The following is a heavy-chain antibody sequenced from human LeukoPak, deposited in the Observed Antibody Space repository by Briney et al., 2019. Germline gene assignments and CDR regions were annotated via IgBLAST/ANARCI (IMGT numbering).Heavy chain of an antibody. CDR1: GFTFSSYS. V-gene: IGHV3-21*01. D-gene: IGHD3-22*01. CDR3: ARDGPLYDSSGYYYPYYFDY. J-gene: IGHJ4*02. Sequence: GGSLRLSCAASGFTFSSYSMTWVRQAPGKGLEWVSSISSSSSYIYYADSVKGRFTISRDNAKNSLYLQMNSLRAEDTAVYYCARDGPLYDSSGYYYPYYFDYWGQGTLVTVSS. CDR2: ISSSSSYI.